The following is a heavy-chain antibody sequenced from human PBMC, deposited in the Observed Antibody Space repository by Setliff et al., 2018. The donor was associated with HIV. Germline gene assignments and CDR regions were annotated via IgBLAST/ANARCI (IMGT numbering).Heavy chain of an antibody. J-gene: IGHJ4*02. Sequence: GESLKISCKASGYNFTTNCVGWVRQMPGKGLEWMGIIRPADSDTRVSPSFQGHVTISADKSISSTYLQWSSLKASDTAVYYCTRDGPHWGLPELWGQGTLVTVSS. V-gene: IGHV5-51*01. CDR1: GYNFTTNC. CDR2: IRPADSDT. CDR3: TRDGPHWGLPEL. D-gene: IGHD7-27*01.